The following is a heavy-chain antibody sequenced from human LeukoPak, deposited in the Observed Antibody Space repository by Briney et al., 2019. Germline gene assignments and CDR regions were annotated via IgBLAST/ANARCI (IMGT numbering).Heavy chain of an antibody. CDR2: INHSGST. CDR1: GGAFSGYY. D-gene: IGHD3-22*01. V-gene: IGHV4-34*01. Sequence: SETLSLTCAVYGGAFSGYYWSWSRQPPGKGLEWIGEINHSGSTNYNPSLKRRVTISGDTSKNPFSLKLPSVTAADTAVYYCARGALGHYDIRIKPYHFDSWGQGSLVTVSS. J-gene: IGHJ4*02. CDR3: ARGALGHYDIRIKPYHFDS.